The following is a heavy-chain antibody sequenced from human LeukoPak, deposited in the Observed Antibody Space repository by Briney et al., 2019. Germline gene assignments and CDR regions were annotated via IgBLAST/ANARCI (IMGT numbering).Heavy chain of an antibody. CDR3: ARSLRYSGYDYNY. CDR2: INPNSGGT. D-gene: IGHD5-12*01. V-gene: IGHV1-2*02. CDR1: GYTFIGYY. Sequence: ASVKVSCKASGYTFIGYYMHWVRQAPGQGLEWMGWINPNSGGTNYAQKFQGRVTMTRDTSISTAYMELRSLRSDDSAVYYCARSLRYSGYDYNYWGQGTLVTVSS. J-gene: IGHJ4*02.